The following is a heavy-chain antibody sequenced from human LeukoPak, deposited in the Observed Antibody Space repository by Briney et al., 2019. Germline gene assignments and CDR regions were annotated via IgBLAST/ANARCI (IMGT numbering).Heavy chain of an antibody. CDR3: ARAWELLVDY. J-gene: IGHJ4*02. CDR1: GNTLTEFS. CDR2: INPSGGST. D-gene: IGHD1-26*01. Sequence: GASVKVSCKLSGNTLTEFSMHWVRQAPGQGLEWMGIINPSGGSTSYAQKFQGRVTMTRDMSTSTVYMELSSLRSEDTAVYYCARAWELLVDYWGQGTLVTVSS. V-gene: IGHV1-46*01.